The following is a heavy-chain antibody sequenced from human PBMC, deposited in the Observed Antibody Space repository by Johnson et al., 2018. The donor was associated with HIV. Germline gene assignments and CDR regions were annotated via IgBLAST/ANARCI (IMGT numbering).Heavy chain of an antibody. CDR3: AKGIAARPPGDAFDI. D-gene: IGHD6-6*01. CDR1: GFTVSSNY. J-gene: IGHJ3*02. V-gene: IGHV3-53*01. Sequence: EVQLVESGGGLIQPGGSLRLSCAASGFTVSSNYMSWVRQAPGKGLEWVSVIYSGGSTYYADSVKGRFTISRDNSKNTLYLQMNSLRAEDTALYYCAKGIAARPPGDAFDIWGQGTMVTVSS. CDR2: IYSGGST.